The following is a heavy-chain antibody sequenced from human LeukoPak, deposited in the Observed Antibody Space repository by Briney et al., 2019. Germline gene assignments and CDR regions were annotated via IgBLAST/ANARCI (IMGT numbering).Heavy chain of an antibody. Sequence: ASVKFFCKASGYTFTVYYMHWVRQAPGQGLVWMGWINPNSGGTNYAQKFQGRVTITRDTSISTAYMELSRLRSDDTAVYYCARDLRSVTIAAAGICYWGQGTLVTVSS. V-gene: IGHV1-2*02. CDR2: INPNSGGT. J-gene: IGHJ4*02. CDR1: GYTFTVYY. D-gene: IGHD6-13*01. CDR3: ARDLRSVTIAAAGICY.